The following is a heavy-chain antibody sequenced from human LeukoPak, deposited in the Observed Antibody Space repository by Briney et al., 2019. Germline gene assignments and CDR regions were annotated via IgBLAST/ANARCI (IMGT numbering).Heavy chain of an antibody. J-gene: IGHJ4*02. CDR2: ISSSSSTI. CDR1: GFTFSSYS. V-gene: IGHV3-48*04. D-gene: IGHD1-26*01. CDR3: ARDRGGSYSAIDY. Sequence: GGSLRPSCAASGFTFSSYSMNWVRQAPGKGLEWVSFISSSSSTIYYADSVKGRFTISRDNAKNSLYLQMNSLSAEDTAVYYCARDRGGSYSAIDYWGQGTLVTVSS.